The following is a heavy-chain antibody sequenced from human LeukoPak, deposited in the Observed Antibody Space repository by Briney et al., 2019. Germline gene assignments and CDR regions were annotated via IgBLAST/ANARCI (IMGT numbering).Heavy chain of an antibody. J-gene: IGHJ5*02. CDR2: IYYSGST. CDR1: GGSISSGGYY. CDR3: ARGTGEDIVVVPDNNWFDP. Sequence: SETLSLTCTVPGGSISSGGYYWSWIRQHPGKGLEWIGYIYYSGSTYYNPSLKSRVTISVDTSKNQFSLKLSSVTAADTAVYYCARGTGEDIVVVPDNNWFDPWGQGTLVTVSS. V-gene: IGHV4-31*03. D-gene: IGHD2-2*01.